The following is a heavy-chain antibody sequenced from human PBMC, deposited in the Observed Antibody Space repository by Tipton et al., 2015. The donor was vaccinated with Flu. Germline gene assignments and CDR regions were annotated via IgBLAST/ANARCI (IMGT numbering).Heavy chain of an antibody. D-gene: IGHD3/OR15-3a*01. CDR2: IYHSGTT. CDR1: GYSIRSSYY. V-gene: IGHV4-38-2*01. CDR3: ARLRTTSGLLDI. Sequence: TLSLTCSVSGYSIRSSYYWGWARRPPREGLEWIGTIYHSGTTYYNPSLKSRLTISVNTSKNQFSLKLRSVTAADTAVYFCARLRTTSGLLDIWGQGTLVTVSS. J-gene: IGHJ4*02.